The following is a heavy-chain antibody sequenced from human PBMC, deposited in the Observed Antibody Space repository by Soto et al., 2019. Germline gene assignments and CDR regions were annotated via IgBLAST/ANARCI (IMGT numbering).Heavy chain of an antibody. CDR1: GGSIARGNW. CDR3: ARTYDGSGPNSGGYGFDI. J-gene: IGHJ3*02. CDR2: IYYSGGT. D-gene: IGHD3-22*01. V-gene: IGHV4-4*02. Sequence: PSETLSLTCTVSGGSIARGNWWSWVRQPPGKGLEWIGSIYYSGGTYYNPSLKSRVTISVDTSKNQFSLKLSSVTAADTAVYYCARTYDGSGPNSGGYGFDIWGQGTMVTVSS.